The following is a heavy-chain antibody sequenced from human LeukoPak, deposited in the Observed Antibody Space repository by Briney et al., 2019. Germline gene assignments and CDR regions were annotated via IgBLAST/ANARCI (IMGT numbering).Heavy chain of an antibody. J-gene: IGHJ4*02. V-gene: IGHV4-31*03. CDR2: IYYSGST. CDR3: ASLDYYDSSVYYRFRY. CDR1: GGSISSGGYY. D-gene: IGHD3-22*01. Sequence: PSETLSLTCTVSGGSISSGGYYWSWIRQHPGKGLEWIGYIYYSGSTYYNPSLKSRVTISVDTSKNQFSLKLSSVTAADTAVYYCASLDYYDSSVYYRFRYWGQGTLVTVSS.